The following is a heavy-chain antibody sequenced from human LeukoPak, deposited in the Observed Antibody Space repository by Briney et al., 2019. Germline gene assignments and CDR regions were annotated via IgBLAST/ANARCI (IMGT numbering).Heavy chain of an antibody. Sequence: PGGSLRLSCAASGFIFSRYEMNWVRQAPGKGLEWLSYINSRGNTKYYADSVKGRFTTSRDNAKNALYLQMNSLRAEDTAIYFCARDYNWLPDYWGQGTLVTVPS. CDR1: GFIFSRYE. J-gene: IGHJ4*02. D-gene: IGHD5-24*01. CDR3: ARDYNWLPDY. CDR2: INSRGNTK. V-gene: IGHV3-48*03.